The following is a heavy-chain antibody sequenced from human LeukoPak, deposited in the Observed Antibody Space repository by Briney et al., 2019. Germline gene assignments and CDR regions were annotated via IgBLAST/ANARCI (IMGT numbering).Heavy chain of an antibody. CDR3: ARGVITAAGLFDY. Sequence: GGSLRLSCAASGFTFSSYWMSWIRQAPRKGLEWVANIKQDGSEKYYVDSVKGRFTISRDNAKNSLYLQMNSLRAEDTAVYYCARGVITAAGLFDYWGQGTLVTVSS. V-gene: IGHV3-7*01. CDR2: IKQDGSEK. J-gene: IGHJ4*02. CDR1: GFTFSSYW. D-gene: IGHD6-13*01.